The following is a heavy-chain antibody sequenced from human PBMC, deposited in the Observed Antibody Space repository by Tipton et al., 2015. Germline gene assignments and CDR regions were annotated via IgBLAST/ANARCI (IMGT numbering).Heavy chain of an antibody. CDR2: IHYSGSNT. CDR3: TRETHHRPRRAFDI. Sequence: TLSLTCDVSGVSISSSGYYWGWIRQPPGRGLEWIGNIHYSGSNTFYNPSLKSRVTISVDTSKNQLSLKLNSVTAADTAVYYCTRETHHRPRRAFDIWGQGTMVTVSS. CDR1: GVSISSSGYY. V-gene: IGHV4-39*07. J-gene: IGHJ3*02. D-gene: IGHD6-25*01.